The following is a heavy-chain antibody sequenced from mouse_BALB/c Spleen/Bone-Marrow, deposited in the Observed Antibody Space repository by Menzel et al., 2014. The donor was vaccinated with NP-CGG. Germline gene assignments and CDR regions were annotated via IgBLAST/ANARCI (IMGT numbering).Heavy chain of an antibody. CDR1: GFSLTSYG. J-gene: IGHJ4*01. D-gene: IGHD2-3*01. CDR3: ARDGYYAMDY. CDR2: IWSGGST. Sequence: QVQLKESGPGLVQPSQSLSITCTVSGFSLTSYGVHWVRQSPGKGQEWLGVIWSGGSTDYNAAFISRLSISKDNSKSQVFFKMNSLQANDTAIYYCARDGYYAMDYWGQGTSVTVSS. V-gene: IGHV2-2*02.